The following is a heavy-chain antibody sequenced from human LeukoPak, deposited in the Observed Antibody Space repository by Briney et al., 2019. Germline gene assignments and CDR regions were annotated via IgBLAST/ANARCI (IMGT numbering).Heavy chain of an antibody. Sequence: GASVKVSCKASEYTFTGYYMHWVRQAPGQGLEWMGRINPNSGGTNYAQKFQGRVTMTRDTSISTAYMELSRLRSDDTAVYYCARPLVGATIFDYWGQGTLVTVSS. CDR1: EYTFTGYY. CDR3: ARPLVGATIFDY. CDR2: INPNSGGT. D-gene: IGHD1-26*01. V-gene: IGHV1-2*06. J-gene: IGHJ4*02.